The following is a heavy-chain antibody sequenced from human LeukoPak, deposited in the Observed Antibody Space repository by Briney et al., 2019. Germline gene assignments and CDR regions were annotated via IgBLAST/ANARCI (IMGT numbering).Heavy chain of an antibody. CDR3: ARGDCSSTTCPFDY. CDR2: IYRSGSS. D-gene: IGHD2-2*01. V-gene: IGHV4-39*07. CDR1: GGSISSNNYY. J-gene: IGHJ4*02. Sequence: SETLSLTCTVSGGSISSNNYYWGWIRQPPGKGLEWIGSIYRSGSSNYNPSLKSRVTISVDTSKSQFSLKLSSVTAADTAVYFCARGDCSSTTCPFDYWGQGTLVTVSS.